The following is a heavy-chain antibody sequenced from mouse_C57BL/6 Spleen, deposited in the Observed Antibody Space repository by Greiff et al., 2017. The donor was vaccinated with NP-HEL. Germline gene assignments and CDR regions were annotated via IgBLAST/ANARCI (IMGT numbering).Heavy chain of an antibody. Sequence: DVMLVESGGGLVKPGGSLKLSCAASGFTFSDYGMHWVRQAPEKGLEWVAYISSGSSTIYYADTVKGRFTISRDNAKNTLFLQMTSLRSEDTAMYYCARPLTGRHAMDYWGQGTSVTVSS. CDR3: ARPLTGRHAMDY. V-gene: IGHV5-17*01. CDR1: GFTFSDYG. J-gene: IGHJ4*01. CDR2: ISSGSSTI. D-gene: IGHD4-1*01.